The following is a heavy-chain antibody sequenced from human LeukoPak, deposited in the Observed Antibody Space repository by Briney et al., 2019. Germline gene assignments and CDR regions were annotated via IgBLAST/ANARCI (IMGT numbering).Heavy chain of an antibody. CDR2: IYYSGST. Sequence: PSETLSLTCTVSGGSISSYYWSWIRQPPGKGLKWIGYIYYSGSTNYNPSLKSRVTISVDTSKNQFSLKLSPVTAADTAVYYCARHKYGSGSYFDYWGQGTLVTVSS. CDR1: GGSISSYY. V-gene: IGHV4-59*01. D-gene: IGHD3-10*01. CDR3: ARHKYGSGSYFDY. J-gene: IGHJ4*02.